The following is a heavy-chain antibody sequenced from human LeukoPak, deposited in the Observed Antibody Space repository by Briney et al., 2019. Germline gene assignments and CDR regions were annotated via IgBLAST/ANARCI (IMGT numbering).Heavy chain of an antibody. CDR1: GDSITSHN. CDR2: IYYSGST. V-gene: IGHV4-59*11. CDR3: ARSKDILTGYCFDY. J-gene: IGHJ4*02. D-gene: IGHD3-9*01. Sequence: ASETLSLTCAVSGDSITSHNWWTWVRQPPGKGLEWIGYIYYSGSTNYNPSLKSRVTISVDTSKNQFSLKLSSVTAADTAVYYCARSKDILTGYCFDYWGQGTLVTVSS.